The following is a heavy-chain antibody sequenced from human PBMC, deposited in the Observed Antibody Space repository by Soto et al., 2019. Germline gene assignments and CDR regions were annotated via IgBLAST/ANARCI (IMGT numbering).Heavy chain of an antibody. D-gene: IGHD2-15*01. CDR1: GGTFSSYA. CDR3: ATLQDSPAPAPGFDY. V-gene: IGHV1-69*06. CDR2: IIPIFGTA. Sequence: QVQLVQSGAEVKKPGSSVKDTCKASGGTFSSYAISWVRQAPGQGLEWMGGIIPIFGTANYAQKFQGRVTINADKSTSTAYMELSSLRSEDTAVYYCATLQDSPAPAPGFDYWGQGTLVTVSS. J-gene: IGHJ4*02.